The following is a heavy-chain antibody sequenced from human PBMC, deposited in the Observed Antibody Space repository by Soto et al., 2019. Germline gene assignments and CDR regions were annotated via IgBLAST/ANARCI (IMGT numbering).Heavy chain of an antibody. CDR1: GYTFTVYY. CDR3: ARDLAKGGGSAAFDY. J-gene: IGHJ4*02. Sequence: QVQLVQSGAEVKKPGASVNVSCKASGYTFTVYYMHWVRQAPGQGLEWMGWINPKSGGTMYPQKFQGRVTMTWDTSISTAYMAPTMLRSDDTAVYYCARDLAKGGGSAAFDYWGQGTVVTVSS. V-gene: IGHV1-2*02. D-gene: IGHD1-26*01. CDR2: INPKSGGT.